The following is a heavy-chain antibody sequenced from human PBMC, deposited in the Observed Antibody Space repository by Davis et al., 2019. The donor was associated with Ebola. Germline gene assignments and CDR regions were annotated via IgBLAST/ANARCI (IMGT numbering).Heavy chain of an antibody. D-gene: IGHD2-21*01. V-gene: IGHV1-18*04. CDR2: ISAYNGNT. CDR3: ARVGDIKFHAMDI. J-gene: IGHJ6*04. CDR1: GYTFTNYG. Sequence: ASVKVSCKASGYTFTNYGITWVRQAPGQGLEWMGWISAYNGNTNYAQILQGRVTMTTDTSTGTAYMELRSLRIDDTAVYYCARVGDIKFHAMDIWGKGTAVTVSS.